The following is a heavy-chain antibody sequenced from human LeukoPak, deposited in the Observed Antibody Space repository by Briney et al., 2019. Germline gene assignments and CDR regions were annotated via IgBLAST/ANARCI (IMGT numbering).Heavy chain of an antibody. D-gene: IGHD1-1*01. Sequence: PGGSLRLSCAASGFTFSSYEMNWVRQAPGKGLEWVPYISSSGSTIYYADSVKGRFTISRDNAKNSLYLQMNSLRAEDTAVYYCATLVNYWSFDYWGQGTLVTVSS. CDR2: ISSSGSTI. J-gene: IGHJ4*02. V-gene: IGHV3-48*03. CDR1: GFTFSSYE. CDR3: ATLVNYWSFDY.